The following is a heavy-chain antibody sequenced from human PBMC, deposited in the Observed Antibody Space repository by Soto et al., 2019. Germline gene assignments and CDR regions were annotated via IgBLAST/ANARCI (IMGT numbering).Heavy chain of an antibody. CDR2: ISAYTGNT. CDR3: ARDDSYYDSSSFSDY. V-gene: IGHV1-18*01. D-gene: IGHD3-22*01. CDR1: GSTFNTYA. Sequence: QVQLVQSGAEVKKPGASVQVSCKASGSTFNTYAISWVRQAPGQGLEWLGWISAYTGNTNYAQNLQGRVTMTTDTSXXTAYMELRSLTSDDTAVYYCARDDSYYDSSSFSDYWGQGTLVTVSS. J-gene: IGHJ4*02.